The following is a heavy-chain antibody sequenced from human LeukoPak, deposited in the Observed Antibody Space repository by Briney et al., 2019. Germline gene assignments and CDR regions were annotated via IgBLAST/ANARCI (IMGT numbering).Heavy chain of an antibody. CDR3: ARDRSYYYDSSGPF. J-gene: IGHJ4*02. V-gene: IGHV3-11*04. CDR1: ELSVSDNY. CDR2: ISTSSSSI. D-gene: IGHD3-22*01. Sequence: GGSLRLSCAASELSVSDNYMSWVRQAPGKGLEWVSYISTSSSSIYYADSVKGRFTISRDNAQNSLYLQMNSLRDEDTAVYYCARDRSYYYDSSGPFWGQGTLVTVSS.